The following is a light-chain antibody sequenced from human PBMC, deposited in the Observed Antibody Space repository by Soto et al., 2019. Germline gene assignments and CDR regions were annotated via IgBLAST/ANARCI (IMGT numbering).Light chain of an antibody. V-gene: IGKV3-15*01. CDR2: GAS. CDR1: QSVSNN. Sequence: DIVMTQSPATLSVSLGESATLSCRASQSVSNNLAWYQQKPGQAPRLLIYGASTRATGFPARFSGSGSGTEFTLTLSSLQSEDFAVDYCQQYKNWPPTWTFGQGTKVEIK. J-gene: IGKJ1*01. CDR3: QQYKNWPPTWT.